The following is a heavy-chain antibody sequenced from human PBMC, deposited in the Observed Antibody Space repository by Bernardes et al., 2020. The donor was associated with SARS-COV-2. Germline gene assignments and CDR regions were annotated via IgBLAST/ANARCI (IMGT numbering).Heavy chain of an antibody. CDR3: ARGPHIITMVRGDWYFDL. J-gene: IGHJ2*01. CDR2: INHSGST. D-gene: IGHD3-10*01. Sequence: SETLSLTCAVYGGSFSGYYWSWIRQPPGKGLEWIGEINHSGSTNYNPSLKSRVTISVDTSKNQFSLKLSSVTAADTAVYYCARGPHIITMVRGDWYFDLWGRGTLVTVSS. V-gene: IGHV4-34*01. CDR1: GGSFSGYY.